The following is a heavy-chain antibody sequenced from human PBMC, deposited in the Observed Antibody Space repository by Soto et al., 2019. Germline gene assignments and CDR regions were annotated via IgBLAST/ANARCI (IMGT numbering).Heavy chain of an antibody. CDR2: IYPGDSDT. CDR3: ARRKPIRLGELLGAFDI. D-gene: IGHD3-10*01. V-gene: IGHV5-51*01. J-gene: IGHJ3*02. Sequence: PGESLKISCKGSGYSFTNYWIGWVRQMPGKGLEWMGIIYPGDSDTRYSPSFQGQVTISADRSINIAYLQWSSLKASDTAMYYCARRKPIRLGELLGAFDIWGQGTMVTVSS. CDR1: GYSFTNYW.